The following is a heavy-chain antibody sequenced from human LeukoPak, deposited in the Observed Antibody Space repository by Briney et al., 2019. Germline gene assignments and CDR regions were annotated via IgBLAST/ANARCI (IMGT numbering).Heavy chain of an antibody. D-gene: IGHD2-15*01. CDR3: ARGKAAIAYYFDY. Sequence: PSETLSLTCTVSGGSISSHYWSWIRQPPGKGLEWIGYIYYSGSTNYNPSLKSRVTISVDTSKNQFSLKLSSVTAADTAVYYCARGKAAIAYYFDYWGQGTLVTVSS. CDR1: GGSISSHY. CDR2: IYYSGST. V-gene: IGHV4-59*11. J-gene: IGHJ4*02.